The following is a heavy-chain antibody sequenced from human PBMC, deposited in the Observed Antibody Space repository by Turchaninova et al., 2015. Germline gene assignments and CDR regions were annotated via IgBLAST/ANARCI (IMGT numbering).Heavy chain of an antibody. V-gene: IGHV2-26*01. CDR3: ARIPSSTMPDYYYGLDV. CDR2: TFSIDLT. CDR1: GFSLSNAKMG. J-gene: IGHJ6*02. D-gene: IGHD2-2*01. Sequence: QVTLKESGPVLVKPTETLTLTCTVSGFSLSNAKMGVSWIRQPPGKDLDWLAHTFSIDLTSTSHSLDLRHTISQVTHTITVVLTMTKMDPVDTGTYYCARIPSSTMPDYYYGLDVWGQGTTVTVSS.